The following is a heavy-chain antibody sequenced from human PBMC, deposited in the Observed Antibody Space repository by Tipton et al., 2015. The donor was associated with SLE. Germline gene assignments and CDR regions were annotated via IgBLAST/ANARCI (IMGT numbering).Heavy chain of an antibody. V-gene: IGHV4-61*02. CDR2: IYTSGST. D-gene: IGHD2-2*01. J-gene: IGHJ3*02. CDR3: ARGVVVPAADAFDI. Sequence: LRLSCPVSGGSISSGSYYWSWIRQPAGKGLEWIGRIYTSGSTNYNPSLKSRVTISVDTSKNQFSLKLSSVTAADTAVYYCARGVVVPAADAFDIWGQGTMVPVSS. CDR1: GGSISSGSYY.